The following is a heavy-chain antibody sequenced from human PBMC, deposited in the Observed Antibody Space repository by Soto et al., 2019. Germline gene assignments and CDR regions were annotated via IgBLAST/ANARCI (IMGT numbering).Heavy chain of an antibody. V-gene: IGHV3-48*01. D-gene: IGHD3-9*01. CDR3: ATETDFGSLDNPNGELDI. CDR1: GFTLSRLS. J-gene: IGHJ3*02. Sequence: EVQLVQSGGAVVQPGGSLRLSCAASGFTLSRLSMHWVRQAPGKGLEWISDIKSAGSIIYYADSVKGRFTISRDNAKNSHFMQMNSLRANDTAVYYCATETDFGSLDNPNGELDIWGQGTLVTVSS. CDR2: IKSAGSII.